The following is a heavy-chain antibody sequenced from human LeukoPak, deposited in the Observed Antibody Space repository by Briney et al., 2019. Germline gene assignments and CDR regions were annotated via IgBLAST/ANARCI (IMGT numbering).Heavy chain of an antibody. V-gene: IGHV1-18*01. CDR1: GYTFTSYG. Sequence: ASVKVSCKASGYTFTSYGISWVRQAPGQGLGWMRWISANSGNTNYAKNLQGRVTMTTDTSTSTAYMELRSLTSDDTALYYCARDIDWTFEYWGQGTLVTVSS. CDR3: ARDIDWTFEY. J-gene: IGHJ4*02. D-gene: IGHD1-1*01. CDR2: ISANSGNT.